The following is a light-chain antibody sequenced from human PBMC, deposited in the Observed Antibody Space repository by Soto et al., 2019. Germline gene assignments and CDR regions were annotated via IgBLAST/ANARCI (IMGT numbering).Light chain of an antibody. CDR2: KAS. J-gene: IGKJ1*01. CDR1: QSISTW. Sequence: DIQMTQSPSTLSASVGDRVTITCRASQSISTWLAWYQHKPGKAPKLLIYKASNLESGVPSRISGSGSGTQFTLPLSTLEPDDFAPCYFLQYDRYWTFGQGTKVQMK. CDR3: LQYDRYWT. V-gene: IGKV1-5*03.